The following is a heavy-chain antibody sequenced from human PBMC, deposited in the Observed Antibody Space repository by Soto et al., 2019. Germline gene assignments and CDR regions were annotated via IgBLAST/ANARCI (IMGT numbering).Heavy chain of an antibody. CDR1: GFSVTNAW. D-gene: IGHD2-15*01. CDR2: VYTSAEGGAT. CDR3: TTGSVEGF. J-gene: IGHJ6*02. V-gene: IGHV3-15*07. Sequence: EVQLVDSGGGLVKPGGSLRLSCAASGFSVTNAWMNWVRQAPGKGLEWVARVYTSAEGGATNYAAPVKGRFTISRDDSKNTVYLQMNSLMTEDTAVYYCTTGSVEGFWGQGTTVTVSS.